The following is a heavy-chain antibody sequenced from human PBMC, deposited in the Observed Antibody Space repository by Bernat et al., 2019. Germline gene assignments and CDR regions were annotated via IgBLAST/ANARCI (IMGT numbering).Heavy chain of an antibody. Sequence: QVQLVQSGAEVKKPGSPVKVSCKASGDTFSSYVISWVRQAPGQGLEWMGGIIPIFGTANYAQKFQGRVTITADESTSTAYMELSSLRSEDTAVYYCARGRAVADPWDAFYMWGQGTMVNVSS. CDR2: IIPIFGTA. CDR3: ARGRAVADPWDAFYM. V-gene: IGHV1-69*01. D-gene: IGHD6-19*01. J-gene: IGHJ3*02. CDR1: GDTFSSYV.